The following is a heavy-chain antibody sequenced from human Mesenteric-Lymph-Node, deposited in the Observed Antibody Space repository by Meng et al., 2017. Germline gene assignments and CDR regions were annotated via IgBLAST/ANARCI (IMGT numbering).Heavy chain of an antibody. CDR1: GDSIDNSKW. Sequence: LQEPGPGLVQPAGTLSLACGVSGDSIDNSKWWAWLRQSPGRGLEWIGEISKTYRTVYNPSLKRRLRISMDKSKNQFSLTLYSVTAADTAIFYCARERGREVGLFDFWGRGALVTVSS. V-gene: IGHV4-4*02. J-gene: IGHJ1*01. D-gene: IGHD3-10*01. CDR2: ISKTYRT. CDR3: ARERGREVGLFDF.